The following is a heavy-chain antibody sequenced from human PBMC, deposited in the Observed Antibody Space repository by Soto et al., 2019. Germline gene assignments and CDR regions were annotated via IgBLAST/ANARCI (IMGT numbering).Heavy chain of an antibody. CDR1: GFTFSSYW. D-gene: IGHD3-9*01. Sequence: TGGSLRLCCAASGFTFSSYWMHWVRQAPGKGLVWVGRIKSKIDGGTTDFAAPVKGRFAISRDDSKNMVYLEMNSLKIEDTGVLRYFDWSPIQNFFDYWGQGTLVTVSS. J-gene: IGHJ4*02. V-gene: IGHV3-15*07. CDR3: FDWSPIQNFFDY. CDR2: IKSKIDGGTT.